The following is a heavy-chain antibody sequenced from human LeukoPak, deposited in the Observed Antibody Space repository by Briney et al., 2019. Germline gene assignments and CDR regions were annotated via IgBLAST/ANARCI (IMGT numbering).Heavy chain of an antibody. D-gene: IGHD2-21*02. Sequence: SETLSLTCTVSGGSISSYYWSWIRQPPGKGLEWIGYIYYSGSTNYNPSLKSRVTISVDTSKNQFSLRVNSVTAADTAVYYCARGHSSVVTAIPYYFDYWGRGTLVTVSS. CDR2: IYYSGST. J-gene: IGHJ4*02. CDR3: ARGHSSVVTAIPYYFDY. CDR1: GGSISSYY. V-gene: IGHV4-59*12.